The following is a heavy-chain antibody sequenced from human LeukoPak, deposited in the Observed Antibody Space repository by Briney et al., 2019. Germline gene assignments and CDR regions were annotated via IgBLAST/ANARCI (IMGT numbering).Heavy chain of an antibody. V-gene: IGHV1-2*02. Sequence: ASVKVSCKPSGYTFTGFYIRWVRQAPGQGLEWMGWISPDSGGTDYAQRLQGRVTMTRDTSITTAYMDLSSLRSDDTAVYYCAIQPWGSGNNWYFDLWGRGTLVTVSS. CDR3: AIQPWGSGNNWYFDL. CDR2: ISPDSGGT. J-gene: IGHJ2*01. CDR1: GYTFTGFY. D-gene: IGHD7-27*01.